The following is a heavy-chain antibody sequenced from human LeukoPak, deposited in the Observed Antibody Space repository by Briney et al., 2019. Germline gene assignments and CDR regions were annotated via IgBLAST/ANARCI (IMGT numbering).Heavy chain of an antibody. Sequence: PGGSLRLSCAASGFTFSSYEMNWVRQAPGKGLEWVSYISSSGSTIYYADSVKGRFTISRDNAKNSLYLQMNSLRAEDTAVYYCASIAGYSYGRDFDYWGQGTLVTVSS. J-gene: IGHJ4*02. CDR1: GFTFSSYE. D-gene: IGHD5-18*01. V-gene: IGHV3-48*03. CDR2: ISSSGSTI. CDR3: ASIAGYSYGRDFDY.